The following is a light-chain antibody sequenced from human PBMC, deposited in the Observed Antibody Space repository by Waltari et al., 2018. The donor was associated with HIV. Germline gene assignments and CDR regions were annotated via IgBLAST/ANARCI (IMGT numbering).Light chain of an antibody. CDR3: QQRSNWPGGT. CDR2: DAS. Sequence: EIVLTQSPATLSLSPGERDTISCRASQRVSSYLAWYQQKPGQAPRLLIYDASNRATGIPARFSGSGSGTDFTLTISSLEPEDFAVYYCQQRSNWPGGTFGQGIKLEIK. J-gene: IGKJ2*01. V-gene: IGKV3-11*01. CDR1: QRVSSY.